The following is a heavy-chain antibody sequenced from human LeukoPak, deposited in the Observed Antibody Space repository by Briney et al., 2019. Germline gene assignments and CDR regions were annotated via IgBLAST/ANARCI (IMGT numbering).Heavy chain of an antibody. D-gene: IGHD3-22*01. V-gene: IGHV4-4*07. CDR3: ARVVTMIVANWFDP. CDR1: GGSISSYY. J-gene: IGHJ5*02. CDR2: IYTSGST. Sequence: SETLSLTCTVSGGSISSYYWNWIRQPAGKGLEWIGRIYTSGSTNYNPSLKSRVTMSVDTSKNQFSLKLSSVTAADTAVYYCARVVTMIVANWFDPWGQGTLVTVSS.